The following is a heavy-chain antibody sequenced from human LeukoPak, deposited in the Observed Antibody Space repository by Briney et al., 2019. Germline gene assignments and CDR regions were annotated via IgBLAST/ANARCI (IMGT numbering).Heavy chain of an antibody. D-gene: IGHD3-10*01. CDR3: ARANFDYGAGSPPGY. V-gene: IGHV3-74*01. J-gene: IGHJ4*02. CDR1: GFTFSNYW. CDR2: INPAGNYA. Sequence: GGSLRLSCAGSGFTFSNYWIHWVRQTPDKGLVWVSRINPAGNYANYADSVKGRFTISRDNAKNSLYLQMSTLRAEDTAVYYCARANFDYGAGSPPGYWGQGTLVTVSS.